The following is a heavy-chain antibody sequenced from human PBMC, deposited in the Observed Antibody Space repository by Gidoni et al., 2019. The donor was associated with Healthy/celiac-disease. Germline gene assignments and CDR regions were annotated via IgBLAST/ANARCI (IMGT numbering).Heavy chain of an antibody. CDR2: ISGSGGST. CDR3: AKGYSYGSRSGIGFDY. D-gene: IGHD5-18*01. J-gene: IGHJ4*02. V-gene: IGHV3-23*04. Sequence: EVQLVESGGGLVQPGGSLRLSCAASGFPFSSYAMSWVRQAPGKGLEWVSAISGSGGSTYYADSVKGRFTISRDNSKNTLYLQMNSLRAEDTAVYYCAKGYSYGSRSGIGFDYWGQGTLVTVSS. CDR1: GFPFSSYA.